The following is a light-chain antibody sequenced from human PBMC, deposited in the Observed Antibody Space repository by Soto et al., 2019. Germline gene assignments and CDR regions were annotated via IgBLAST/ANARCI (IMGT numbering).Light chain of an antibody. CDR2: AAS. V-gene: IGKV1-39*01. J-gene: IGKJ1*01. CDR1: QTINSY. CDR3: QQSESTSWT. Sequence: DIQMTQSPSSLCASVGDRVTITCRASQTINSYLNWYQQKPGKAPKLLIYAASTLQSGVPSRFSGSGSGTDFTLTISSLRPEDFATYYCQQSESTSWTFGQGTKVDIK.